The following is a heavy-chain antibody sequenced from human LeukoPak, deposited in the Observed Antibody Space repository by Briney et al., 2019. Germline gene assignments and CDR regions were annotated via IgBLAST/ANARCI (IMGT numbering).Heavy chain of an antibody. V-gene: IGHV3-48*03. J-gene: IGHJ4*02. CDR1: GFTFSTYE. Sequence: TGGSLRLSCAASGFTFSTYEMNWVRQAPGKGLEWVSYISSSGSTIYYADSVRGRFTISRDNAKNSLYLQINSLRAEDTAVYYCARDGLGVYYFDYWGRGILVTVSS. CDR2: ISSSGSTI. CDR3: ARDGLGVYYFDY. D-gene: IGHD3-16*01.